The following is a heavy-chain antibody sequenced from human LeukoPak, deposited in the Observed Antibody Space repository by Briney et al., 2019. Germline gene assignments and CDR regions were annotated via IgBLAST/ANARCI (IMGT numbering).Heavy chain of an antibody. CDR1: GGSISSYY. Sequence: PSETLSLTCTVSGGSISSYYWSWIRQPAGKGLEWIGRIYTSGSTNYNPSLKSRVTMSVDTSKNQFSLKLSSVTAADTAVYYCARVDEQLVLGAFDIWGQGTMVTVSS. V-gene: IGHV4-4*07. CDR3: ARVDEQLVLGAFDI. J-gene: IGHJ3*02. CDR2: IYTSGST. D-gene: IGHD6-6*01.